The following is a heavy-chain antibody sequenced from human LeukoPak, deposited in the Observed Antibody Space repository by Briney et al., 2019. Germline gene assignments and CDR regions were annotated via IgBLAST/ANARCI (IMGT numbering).Heavy chain of an antibody. CDR3: ARDDTTIAVAGIGY. CDR1: GFTFSSYS. J-gene: IGHJ4*02. V-gene: IGHV3-21*01. CDR2: ISSSSSYI. Sequence: PGGSLRLSCAASGFTFSSYSMNWVRQAPGKGLEWVSSISSSSSYIYYADSVKGRFTISRDNSKNTLYLQMNSLRAEDTAVYYCARDDTTIAVAGIGYWGQGTLVTVSS. D-gene: IGHD6-19*01.